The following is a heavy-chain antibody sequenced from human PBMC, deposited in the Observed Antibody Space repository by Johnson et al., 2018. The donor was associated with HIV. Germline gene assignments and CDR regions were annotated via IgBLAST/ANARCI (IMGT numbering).Heavy chain of an antibody. CDR3: AKDMVRYTSDVGAFDV. CDR1: GFTFDDYG. J-gene: IGHJ3*01. V-gene: IGHV3-20*04. CDR2: INWRSGSI. D-gene: IGHD6-19*01. Sequence: VESGGGVIRPGGSLRLSCAASGFTFDDYGLSWVRQAPGKGLAWVSGINWRSGSIRYADSVKGRFTISRDNAKNSLYLQMNSLRTEDTAFYYCAKDMVRYTSDVGAFDVWGQGTMVTVSS.